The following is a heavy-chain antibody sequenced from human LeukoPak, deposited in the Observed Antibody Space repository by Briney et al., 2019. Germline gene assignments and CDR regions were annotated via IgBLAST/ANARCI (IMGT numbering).Heavy chain of an antibody. J-gene: IGHJ3*02. CDR3: AKDSRVSMVAGVTLDAFDI. Sequence: GGSLRLSCVASGFTYSNYAMTWVRQAPGKGLEWVSAISSSGHATYYADSVKGRFTISRDNPKNTLYLQMNSLRAEDTAAYYCAKDSRVSMVAGVTLDAFDIWGQGTMVTVSS. D-gene: IGHD2-15*01. CDR1: GFTYSNYA. CDR2: ISSSGHAT. V-gene: IGHV3-23*01.